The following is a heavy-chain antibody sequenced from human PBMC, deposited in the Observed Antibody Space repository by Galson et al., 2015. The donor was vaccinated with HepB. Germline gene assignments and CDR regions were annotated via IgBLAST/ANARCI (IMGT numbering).Heavy chain of an antibody. CDR1: GYTFTSYA. V-gene: IGHV1-3*01. CDR2: INAGNGNT. J-gene: IGHJ5*02. Sequence: SVKVSCKASGYTFTSYAMHWVRQAPGQRLEWMGWINAGNGNTKYSQKFQGRVTMTRDTSASTAYMELSSLRSEDTAMYYCARDIRYCYTNCYTWNWFDPWGQGTLVTVSS. D-gene: IGHD2-2*02. CDR3: ARDIRYCYTNCYTWNWFDP.